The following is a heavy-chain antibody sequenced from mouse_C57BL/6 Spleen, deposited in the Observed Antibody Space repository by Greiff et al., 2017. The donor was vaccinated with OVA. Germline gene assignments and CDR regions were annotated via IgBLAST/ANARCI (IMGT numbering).Heavy chain of an antibody. D-gene: IGHD1-1*01. V-gene: IGHV5-4*01. CDR1: GFTFSSYA. CDR3: AREDYYGSSYF. CDR2: ISDGGSYT. Sequence: EVQLVESGGGLVKPGGSLKLSCAASGFTFSSYAMSWVRQTPEKRLEWVATISDGGSYTYSPDNVKGRFTISRDNAKNNLYLQMSHLKSEDTAMYYCAREDYYGSSYFWGTGTTVTVSS. J-gene: IGHJ1*03.